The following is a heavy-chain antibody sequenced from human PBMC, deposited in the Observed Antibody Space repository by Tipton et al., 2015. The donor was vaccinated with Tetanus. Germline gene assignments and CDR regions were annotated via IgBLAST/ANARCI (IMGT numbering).Heavy chain of an antibody. CDR3: ARDFRGNGDGWYWDY. Sequence: LRLSCTVSGVSVMSGEYFWSWVRHLPGKGLEAIGNTQFSGGTYYDPSLKSRATISIDMSKNQFSLKLTSVTDADTAVYFCARDFRGNGDGWYWDYWGQRTLVTVSS. D-gene: IGHD6-19*01. V-gene: IGHV4-31*03. CDR2: TQFSGGT. J-gene: IGHJ4*02. CDR1: GVSVMSGEYF.